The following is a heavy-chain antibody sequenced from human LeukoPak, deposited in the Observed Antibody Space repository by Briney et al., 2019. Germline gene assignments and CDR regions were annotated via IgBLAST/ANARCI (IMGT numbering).Heavy chain of an antibody. J-gene: IGHJ4*02. CDR3: AKDSSGFFNY. Sequence: GGSLRLSCAASGFTFSNYWMHWVRQAPGKGLVWVSRIISDGSSTLYADSVKGRFTISRDNAKNSLYLQMNSLRAEDTALYYCAKDSSGFFNYWGQGTLVTVSS. CDR1: GFTFSNYW. CDR2: IISDGSST. V-gene: IGHV3-74*01. D-gene: IGHD6-25*01.